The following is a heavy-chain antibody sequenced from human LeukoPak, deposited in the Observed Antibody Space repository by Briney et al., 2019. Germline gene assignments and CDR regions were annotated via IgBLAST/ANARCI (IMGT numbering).Heavy chain of an antibody. D-gene: IGHD6-19*01. J-gene: IGHJ4*02. CDR1: GGSISITYYY. CDR3: ARVSEGYSSGWYGYFDY. CDR2: IHHTGST. Sequence: SETLSLTCTVSGGSISITYYYWSWIRQPPGKGLEWIGYIHHTGSTNYNPSLKSRVTMSLDTSKNQFSLKLNSVAAADTAVYYCARVSEGYSSGWYGYFDYWGQGILVTVSS. V-gene: IGHV4-61*01.